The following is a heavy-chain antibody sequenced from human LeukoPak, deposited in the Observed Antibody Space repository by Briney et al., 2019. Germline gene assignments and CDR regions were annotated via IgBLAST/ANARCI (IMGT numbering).Heavy chain of an antibody. D-gene: IGHD4-17*01. J-gene: IGHJ5*02. CDR3: ARDVHGDYGSGWFDP. Sequence: ASVKVSCKTSGGTFNNSAISLVRQAPGQGLEWLGGIMPLFGTAGYAQKFQGRVTITKDESTRTVYLELTSLTSDDTAVYYCARDVHGDYGSGWFDPWGQGTLVSVSS. CDR2: IMPLFGTA. V-gene: IGHV1-69*05. CDR1: GGTFNNSA.